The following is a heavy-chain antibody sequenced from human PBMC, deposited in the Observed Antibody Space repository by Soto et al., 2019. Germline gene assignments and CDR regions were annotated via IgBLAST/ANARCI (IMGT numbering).Heavy chain of an antibody. CDR3: AHSRGTGVYCDTTRCLGWCDP. Sequence: QITLEESGPTLVEPTQTLTLTCTFSGFSLSASGVGVGWIRQPPGEALEWLALVSWNGDERYSPSLKSRLTITKDTSKNQVVLTRPNVDPGDTPTYYGAHSRGTGVYCDTTRCLGWCDPWSQGALVTISS. J-gene: IGHJ5*02. V-gene: IGHV2-5*01. CDR1: GFSLSASGVG. CDR2: VSWNGDE. D-gene: IGHD3-22*01.